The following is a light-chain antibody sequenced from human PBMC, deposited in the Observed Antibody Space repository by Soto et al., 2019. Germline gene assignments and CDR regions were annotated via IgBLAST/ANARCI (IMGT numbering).Light chain of an antibody. Sequence: EIVLTQSPGTLSLSPGERATLSCRASLSVSSSYLAWYQQKPGQPPRLLIYGASSRATGIPDRFSGSGSGTAFNPTMNSLERENFPVYNCQQYGRSAYTFAGGTSLEIK. V-gene: IGKV3-20*01. CDR1: LSVSSSY. CDR2: GAS. J-gene: IGKJ4*01. CDR3: QQYGRSAYT.